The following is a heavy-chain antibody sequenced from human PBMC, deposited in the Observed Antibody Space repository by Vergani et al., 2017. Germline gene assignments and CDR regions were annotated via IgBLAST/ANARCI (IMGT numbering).Heavy chain of an antibody. CDR3: ARIRAVGDQPGYFDY. D-gene: IGHD1-14*01. CDR1: GFSLSTSGMC. CDR2: IDWDDDK. Sequence: QVTLRESGPALVKPTQTLTLTCTFSGFSLSTSGMCVSWIRQPPGKALEWLALIDWDDDKYYSTSLKTRLTISKDTSKNQVVLTMTNMDPVDTATYYCARIRAVGDQPGYFDYWGQGTLVTVSS. V-gene: IGHV2-70*01. J-gene: IGHJ4*02.